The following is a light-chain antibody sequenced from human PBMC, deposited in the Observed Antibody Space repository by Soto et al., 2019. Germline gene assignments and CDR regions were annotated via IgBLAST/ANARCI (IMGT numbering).Light chain of an antibody. Sequence: QSALTQPASVSGSPGQSITISCTGTSSDVGGYSYVSWYQHHPGKAPKLMIFDVSNRPSGVSNRFSGSKSGNTASLTISVLQPEDEADYYCSSYTTSNTRQIVFGTGTKVTVL. CDR3: SSYTTSNTRQIV. CDR2: DVS. V-gene: IGLV2-14*03. J-gene: IGLJ1*01. CDR1: SSDVGGYSY.